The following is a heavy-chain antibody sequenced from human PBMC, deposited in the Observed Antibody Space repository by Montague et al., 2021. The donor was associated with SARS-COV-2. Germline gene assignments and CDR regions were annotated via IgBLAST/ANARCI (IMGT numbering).Heavy chain of an antibody. CDR3: ARDGDYGGTWYSFLQN. CDR2: TFYRSQWHT. Sequence: CSLSFSLFSSDTAAWHWIRQSPSRGLEWLGRTFYRSQWHTDSAASVRSRISFSGDISKNQFSLHLNSVTPGDTAIYYCARDGDYGGTWYSFLQNWGQGTLVIVSS. CDR1: FSLFSSDTAA. J-gene: IGHJ1*01. V-gene: IGHV6-1*01. D-gene: IGHD4-17*01.